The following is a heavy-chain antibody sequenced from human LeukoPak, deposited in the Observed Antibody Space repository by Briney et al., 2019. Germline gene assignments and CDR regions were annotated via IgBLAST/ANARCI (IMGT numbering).Heavy chain of an antibody. D-gene: IGHD4-17*01. Sequence: PSETLSLTCTVSGGSISSYYWSWIRQPPGKGLEWIGYIYYSGSTNYNPSLKSRVTISVDTSKNQFSLKLSSVTAADTAVYYCARCIDYGDYSDYFDYRGQGTLVTVSS. J-gene: IGHJ4*02. V-gene: IGHV4-59*01. CDR1: GGSISSYY. CDR2: IYYSGST. CDR3: ARCIDYGDYSDYFDY.